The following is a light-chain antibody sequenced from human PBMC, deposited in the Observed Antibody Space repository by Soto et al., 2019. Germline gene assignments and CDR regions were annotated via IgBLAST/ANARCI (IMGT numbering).Light chain of an antibody. J-gene: IGKJ2*03. V-gene: IGKV1-39*01. CDR2: TTS. CDR1: QNIDIY. CDR3: HQSYITPPG. Sequence: DVQMTQSPSSLSASVGDRVTITCRASQNIDIYLNWYQQKPGRPPTLLIYTTSRLQSGVPTRFSGSGSGTDFPLTISNLQPEDFSTYPCHQSYITPPGFGQGTKVGIK.